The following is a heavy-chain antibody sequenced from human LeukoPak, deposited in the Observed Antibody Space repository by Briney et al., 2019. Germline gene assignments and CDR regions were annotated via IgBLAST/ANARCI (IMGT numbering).Heavy chain of an antibody. V-gene: IGHV3-33*06. J-gene: IGHJ4*02. Sequence: PGRSLRLSCAASGFTFSSYGMHWVRQAPGKGLEWVAVIWYDGSNKYYADSVKGRFTISRDNSKNTLYLQMNSLRAEDTAVYYCAKDRRSSGWADYWGQGTLVTVSS. CDR2: IWYDGSNK. CDR3: AKDRRSSGWADY. CDR1: GFTFSSYG. D-gene: IGHD6-19*01.